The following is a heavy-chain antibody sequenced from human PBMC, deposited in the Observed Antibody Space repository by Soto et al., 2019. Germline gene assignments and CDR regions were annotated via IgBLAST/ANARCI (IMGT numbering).Heavy chain of an antibody. CDR2: IYYSGST. CDR1: GGSISSGDYY. D-gene: IGHD4-17*01. J-gene: IGHJ5*02. Sequence: SETLSLACTVSGGSISSGDYYWSWIRQPPGKGLEWIGYIYYSGSTYYNPSLKSRVTISVDTSKNQFSLKLSSVTAADTAVYYCARDYGDLNWFDPWGQGTLVTVSS. CDR3: ARDYGDLNWFDP. V-gene: IGHV4-30-4*01.